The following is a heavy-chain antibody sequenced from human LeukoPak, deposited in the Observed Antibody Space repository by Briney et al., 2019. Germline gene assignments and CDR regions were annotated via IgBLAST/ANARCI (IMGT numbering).Heavy chain of an antibody. CDR3: ARAGAYYFDY. V-gene: IGHV3-21*01. J-gene: IGHJ4*02. Sequence: PGGSLRPSVAAPEFTFSTYSRNGVRQAPGKGREWVSSISSSSSYIYYADSVKGRFTISRDNAKNSLYLQMNSLRAEDTAVYYCARAGAYYFDYWGQGTLVTVSS. CDR1: EFTFSTYS. CDR2: ISSSSSYI.